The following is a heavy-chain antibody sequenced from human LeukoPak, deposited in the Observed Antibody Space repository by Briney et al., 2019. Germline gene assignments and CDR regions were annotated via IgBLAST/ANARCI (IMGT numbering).Heavy chain of an antibody. V-gene: IGHV2-5*02. CDR3: AHRGIAAADTNFDY. CDR2: IYWDDDK. Sequence: SGPTLVNPTRTLTLTCTFSGFSLSTSGVGVGWIRQPPGKALEWLALIYWDDDKRYSPSLKSRLTITRDTSKNQVVLSMTNMDPVDTATYYCAHRGIAAADTNFDYWGQGTLVTVSS. CDR1: GFSLSTSGVG. J-gene: IGHJ4*02. D-gene: IGHD6-13*01.